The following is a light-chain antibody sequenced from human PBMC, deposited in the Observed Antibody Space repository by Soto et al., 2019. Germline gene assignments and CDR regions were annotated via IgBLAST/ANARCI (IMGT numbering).Light chain of an antibody. J-gene: IGKJ5*01. Sequence: DIQMTQSPSTLSGSVGDRVTITCRASQTISSWLAWYQQKPGKAPKLLIYKASTLKSRDPSRFSGSGAGTEFTLTISSLQPDDFATYDCQQHNSFSITFGQGTRLE. CDR3: QQHNSFSIT. V-gene: IGKV1-5*03. CDR2: KAS. CDR1: QTISSW.